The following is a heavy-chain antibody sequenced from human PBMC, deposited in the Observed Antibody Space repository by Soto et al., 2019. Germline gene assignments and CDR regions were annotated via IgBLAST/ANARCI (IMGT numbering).Heavy chain of an antibody. CDR1: DGSVSTYDC. CDR2: MFHSGGA. V-gene: IGHV4-4*02. Sequence: PSDTVSLTCVGSDGSVSTYDCWTWVRQPPGKGLEWIGKMFHSGGADYSPSLKSRVTISADSSKNHFSLGLTAVTAADTSVYYCATANVDSMLEYWGQGTQVTVSS. J-gene: IGHJ4*02. CDR3: ATANVDSMLEY. D-gene: IGHD3-3*01.